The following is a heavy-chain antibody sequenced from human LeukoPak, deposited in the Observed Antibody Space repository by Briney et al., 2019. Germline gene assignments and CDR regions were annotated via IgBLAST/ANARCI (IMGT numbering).Heavy chain of an antibody. D-gene: IGHD3-22*01. CDR1: GGSIRSSNW. CDR3: ATETYYDSSGPHFDY. Sequence: SETLSLTCAVSGGSIRSSNWWSWVRQPPGKGLDWIGEIYHTGNTNYNPSLKSRVTISVDKSKNQFSLKLSSVTAADTAVYYCATETYYDSSGPHFDYWGQGTLVTVSS. CDR2: IYHTGNT. V-gene: IGHV4-4*02. J-gene: IGHJ4*02.